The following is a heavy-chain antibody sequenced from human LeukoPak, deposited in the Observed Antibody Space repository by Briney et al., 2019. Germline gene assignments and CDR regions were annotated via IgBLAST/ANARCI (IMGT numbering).Heavy chain of an antibody. Sequence: SETLSLTCTVPGGSISSYYWSWIRQPPGKGLEWIGYIYYSGSTNYNPSLKSRVTISVDTSKNQFSLKLSSVTAADTAVYYCARVRQANYYYYYYGMDVWGQGTTVTVSS. CDR2: IYYSGST. CDR3: ARVRQANYYYYYYGMDV. CDR1: GGSISSYY. V-gene: IGHV4-59*01. D-gene: IGHD1-1*01. J-gene: IGHJ6*02.